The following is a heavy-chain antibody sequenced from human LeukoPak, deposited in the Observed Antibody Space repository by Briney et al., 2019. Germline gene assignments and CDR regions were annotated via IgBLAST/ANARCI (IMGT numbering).Heavy chain of an antibody. Sequence: PGGSLRLSCAASGFVFNTYSMHWVRQAPGKGLECVSAISGDGGSTYYANSVKGRFTISRDNSKNTLYFQMGSLRPDDTALYYCAREQPAGSTDYWGQGTLVTVSS. D-gene: IGHD2-2*01. CDR2: ISGDGGST. CDR3: AREQPAGSTDY. J-gene: IGHJ4*02. V-gene: IGHV3-64*01. CDR1: GFVFNTYS.